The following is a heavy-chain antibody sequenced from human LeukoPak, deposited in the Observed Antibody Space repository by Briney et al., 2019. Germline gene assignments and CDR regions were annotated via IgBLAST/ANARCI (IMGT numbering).Heavy chain of an antibody. CDR2: IYTSGST. Sequence: SETLSLTCAVYGGSFSGYYWSWIRQPAGKGLEWIGRIYTSGSTNYNPSLKSRVTMSVDTSKNQFSLKLSSVTAADTAVYYCARGGHNWNYVFDYWGQGTLVTVSS. CDR3: ARGGHNWNYVFDY. D-gene: IGHD1-7*01. CDR1: GGSFSGYY. V-gene: IGHV4-59*10. J-gene: IGHJ4*02.